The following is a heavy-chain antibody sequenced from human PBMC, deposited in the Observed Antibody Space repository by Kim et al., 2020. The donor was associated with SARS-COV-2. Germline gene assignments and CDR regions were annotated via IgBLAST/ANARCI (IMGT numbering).Heavy chain of an antibody. Sequence: SETLSLTCTVSGGSISTFYWSWIRQTPGKGLEWIGYISYTGITKYNPSLTGRVTISVDTSKNQFYLRLDSVNPADTAAYYCARDGSGGSSGGMDVWGQGT. V-gene: IGHV4-59*01. D-gene: IGHD3-10*01. CDR2: ISYTGIT. J-gene: IGHJ6*02. CDR1: GGSISTFY. CDR3: ARDGSGGSSGGMDV.